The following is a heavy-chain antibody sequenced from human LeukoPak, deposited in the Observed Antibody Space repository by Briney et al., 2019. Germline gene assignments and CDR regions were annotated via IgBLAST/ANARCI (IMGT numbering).Heavy chain of an antibody. V-gene: IGHV1-18*01. Sequence: ASVKVSCKASGYTFTSYGISWVRQAPGQGLEWMGWISAYNGNTNYAQKLQGRVTMTTDTSTSTAYMELRSLRSDDTAVYYCARAVYYDILTGYYGPFDYWGQGTLVTVSS. CDR1: GYTFTSYG. D-gene: IGHD3-9*01. J-gene: IGHJ4*02. CDR2: ISAYNGNT. CDR3: ARAVYYDILTGYYGPFDY.